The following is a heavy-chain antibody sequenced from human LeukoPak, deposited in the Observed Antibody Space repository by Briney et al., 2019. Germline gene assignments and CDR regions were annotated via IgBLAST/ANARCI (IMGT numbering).Heavy chain of an antibody. D-gene: IGHD3-9*01. Sequence: GRSLRLSCAASGFTFDDYAMHWVRQAPGKGLEWVSGISWNRGSIGYADSVKGRFTISRDNAKNSLYLQMNSLRAEDTALYYCAKVNDYDILTGYAGDYYFDYWGQGTLVTVSS. CDR3: AKVNDYDILTGYAGDYYFDY. J-gene: IGHJ4*02. CDR1: GFTFDDYA. CDR2: ISWNRGSI. V-gene: IGHV3-9*01.